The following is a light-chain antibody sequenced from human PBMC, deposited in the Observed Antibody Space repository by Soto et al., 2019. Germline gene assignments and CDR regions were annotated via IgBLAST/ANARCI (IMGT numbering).Light chain of an antibody. CDR2: DSS. J-gene: IGKJ1*01. V-gene: IGKV3D-20*02. Sequence: LTQSPGTLSVSTGEIATLSCRASQSLSSNFLAWYQQNPGQPPRLLIYDSSTRATGFTDRFSGSGSGTDFTLTISSLQPEDVATYYCQQSYNTPPTFGQGTKVAIK. CDR1: QSLSSNF. CDR3: QQSYNTPPT.